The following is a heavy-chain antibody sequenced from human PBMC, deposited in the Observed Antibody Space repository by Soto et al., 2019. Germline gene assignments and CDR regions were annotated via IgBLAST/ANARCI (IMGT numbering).Heavy chain of an antibody. D-gene: IGHD5-12*01. CDR2: INPISGAT. V-gene: IGHV1-2*04. J-gene: IGHJ4*02. Sequence: AASVKVSCKASGYTFTGYYIHWVRQAPGQGLEWMGWINPISGATNYAQKFQGWVTMTRDTSISTAYMDLSRLKSDDTAVYYCARDRYGGFEKGYFDYWGQGTLVTVSS. CDR3: ARDRYGGFEKGYFDY. CDR1: GYTFTGYY.